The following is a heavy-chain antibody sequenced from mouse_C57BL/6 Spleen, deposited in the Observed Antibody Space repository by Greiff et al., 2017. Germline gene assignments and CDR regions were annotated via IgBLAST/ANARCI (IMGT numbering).Heavy chain of an antibody. CDR2: IRNKANGYTT. CDR3: ASFDYGLDY. Sequence: EVKLEESGGGLVQPGGSLSLSCAASGFTFTDYYMSWVRQPPGKALEWLGFIRNKANGYTTEYSASVKGRFTISRDNSHTILYMQMNAMGAEDRASYSCASFDYGLDYWGQGTTLTVSS. CDR1: GFTFTDYY. J-gene: IGHJ2*01. V-gene: IGHV7-3*01. D-gene: IGHD1-1*01.